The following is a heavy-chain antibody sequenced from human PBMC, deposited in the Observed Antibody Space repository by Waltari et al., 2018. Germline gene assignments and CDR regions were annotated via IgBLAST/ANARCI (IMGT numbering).Heavy chain of an antibody. J-gene: IGHJ5*02. CDR3: ASTRIFGVVIDAGSWFDP. CDR1: GGSISSYY. CDR2: SCTSGSS. D-gene: IGHD3-3*01. V-gene: IGHV4-4*07. Sequence: QVQLQESGPGLVKPSETLSLTCTDSGGSISSYYWSWIRQPAGKGLEWIGRSCTSGSSNYKPSLKSRVTMAVDTSKNQLSLKLSSVTAGDTAVYYCASTRIFGVVIDAGSWFDPWGQGTLVTVSS.